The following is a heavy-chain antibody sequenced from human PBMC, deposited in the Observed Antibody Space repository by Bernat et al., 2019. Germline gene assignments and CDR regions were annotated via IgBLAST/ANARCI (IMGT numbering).Heavy chain of an antibody. CDR2: IYYSGTT. D-gene: IGHD3-22*01. CDR3: AGDGSSGYNRDY. Sequence: QVQLQESGPGLVKPSEILSLICTVSGGSISNYYWSWILQPPGKGLEWIGYIYYSGTTNYNPSLKSRVTISVDTYKNQLSLKLSSVTAADTAVYCCAGDGSSGYNRDYWGQGMLVTVS. CDR1: GGSISNYY. V-gene: IGHV4-59*01. J-gene: IGHJ4*02.